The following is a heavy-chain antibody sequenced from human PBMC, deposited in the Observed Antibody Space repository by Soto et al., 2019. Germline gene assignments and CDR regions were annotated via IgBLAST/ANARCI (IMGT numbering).Heavy chain of an antibody. V-gene: IGHV1-69*01. D-gene: IGHD3-22*01. CDR2: IIPIFGTA. Sequence: QVQLVQSGAEVKKPGSSVKVSCKASGGTFSSYAISWVRQAPGQGLEWMGGIIPIFGTANYAQKFQGRVTITADESTSTAYMELSSLRSEDTAVYYCASVYYYDSSGYYPPLDAFDIWGQGTMVTVSS. CDR3: ASVYYYDSSGYYPPLDAFDI. J-gene: IGHJ3*02. CDR1: GGTFSSYA.